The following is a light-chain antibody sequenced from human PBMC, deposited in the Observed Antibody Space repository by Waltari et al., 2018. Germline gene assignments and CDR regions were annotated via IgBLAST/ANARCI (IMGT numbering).Light chain of an antibody. CDR1: ISDLGRYNY. J-gene: IGLJ1*01. Sequence: QSALTQPASVSGSPGHSIAISCTGTISDLGRYNYVSWYQQHPGQAPKLMIYDVSKRPSGVAHRFSGSKSGNTASLTISGLQAEDEADYYCSSYTSSSTYVFGTGTKVTVL. V-gene: IGLV2-14*01. CDR2: DVS. CDR3: SSYTSSSTYV.